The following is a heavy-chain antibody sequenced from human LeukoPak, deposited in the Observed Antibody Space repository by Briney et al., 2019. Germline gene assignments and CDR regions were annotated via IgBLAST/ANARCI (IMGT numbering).Heavy chain of an antibody. CDR1: GFTFSSYA. V-gene: IGHV3-23*01. Sequence: GGSLRLSCAASGFTFSSYAMSWVRQAPGKGLEWVSALSGSGGSTYYADSVKGRFTISRDNSKNTLYLQMNSLRAEDTAVYYCAKDSYYDILTGYYRGAFEIWGQGTMVTVSS. J-gene: IGHJ3*02. CDR2: LSGSGGST. CDR3: AKDSYYDILTGYYRGAFEI. D-gene: IGHD3-9*01.